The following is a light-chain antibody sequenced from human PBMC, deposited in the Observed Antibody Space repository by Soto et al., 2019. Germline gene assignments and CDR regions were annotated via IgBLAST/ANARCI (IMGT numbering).Light chain of an antibody. V-gene: IGLV1-40*01. CDR1: SSYIGAGYD. CDR2: GNS. CDR3: QSYDSSLSGWV. Sequence: QSVLTQPPSVSGAPGQRVTISCSGSSSYIGAGYDVHWYQQLPGTAPKLLIYGNSNRPSGVPDRFSGSKSGTSASLAITGLRAEDEADYYCQSYDSSLSGWVFGGGTKLPS. J-gene: IGLJ3*02.